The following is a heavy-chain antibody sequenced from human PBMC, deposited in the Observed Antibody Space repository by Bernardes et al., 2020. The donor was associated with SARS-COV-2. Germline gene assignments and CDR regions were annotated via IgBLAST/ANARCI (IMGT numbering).Heavy chain of an antibody. CDR1: GFSLRPGGMR. CDR2: IDWDDDK. CDR3: ARGSFGSGEVADY. J-gene: IGHJ4*02. Sequence: SGNTLSKPTQTLTLSCPFSGFSLRPGGMRVSWIRQPPGKALEWLARIDWDDDKYYSTSLKTRLTISKDTSKNQVVLTMTNMDPVDTATYYCARGSFGSGEVADYWGQGTLVTVSS. V-gene: IGHV2-70*04. D-gene: IGHD5-18*01.